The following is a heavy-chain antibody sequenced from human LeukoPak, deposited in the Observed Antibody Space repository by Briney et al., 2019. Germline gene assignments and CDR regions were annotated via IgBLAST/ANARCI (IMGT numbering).Heavy chain of an antibody. CDR2: IYYSGTT. Sequence: YWIGWVRQMPGKGLEWIGYIYYSGTTYYNPSLKSRVSISVDTSKNQFSLKLRSVTAADTAVYYCARHDYGDYGWFDPWGQGTLVTVSS. CDR1: Y. CDR3: ARHDYGDYGWFDP. J-gene: IGHJ5*02. D-gene: IGHD4-17*01. V-gene: IGHV4-30-4*08.